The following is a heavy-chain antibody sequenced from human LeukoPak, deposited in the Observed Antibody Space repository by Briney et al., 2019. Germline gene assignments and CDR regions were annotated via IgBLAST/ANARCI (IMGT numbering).Heavy chain of an antibody. D-gene: IGHD6-19*01. CDR3: ASVRRRGRIAVAGTTDYYYYMDV. CDR1: GYTFTSYG. J-gene: IGHJ6*03. V-gene: IGHV1-18*01. CDR2: ISAYNGNT. Sequence: ASVKVSCKASGYTFTSYGISWVRQAPGQGLEWMGWISAYNGNTNYAQKLQGRVTMTTDTSTSTAYMELRSLRSDDTAVYYCASVRRRGRIAVAGTTDYYYYMDVWGKGTTVTISS.